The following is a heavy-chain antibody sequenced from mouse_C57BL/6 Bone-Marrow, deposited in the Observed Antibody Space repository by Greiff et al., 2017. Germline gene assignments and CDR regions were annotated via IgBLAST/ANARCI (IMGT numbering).Heavy chain of an antibody. D-gene: IGHD1-1*01. CDR1: GYAFSSSW. CDR3: ARGHYYGSSYSYYFDY. J-gene: IGHJ2*01. CDR2: IYPGDGDT. V-gene: IGHV1-82*01. Sequence: QVQLQQSGPELVKPGASVKISCKASGYAFSSSWMNWVQQRPGKGLEWIGRIYPGDGDTKYNGKFKGKATLTADKSYSTAYMQLRSLTSEDSAVYFCARGHYYGSSYSYYFDYWGQGTTLTVSS.